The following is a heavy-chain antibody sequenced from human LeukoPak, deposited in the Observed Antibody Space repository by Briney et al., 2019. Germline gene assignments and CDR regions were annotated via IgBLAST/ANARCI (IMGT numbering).Heavy chain of an antibody. J-gene: IGHJ4*02. V-gene: IGHV3-21*01. D-gene: IGHD1-7*01. Sequence: GGSLRLSCAASGFTFSSYSMNWVRQAPGKGLEWVSSISSSSSYIYYADSVKGRFTISRDNAKNSLYLQMNSLRAEDTAVYYCAREVNWNYASQPSDLDYWGQGTLVTVSS. CDR2: ISSSSSYI. CDR1: GFTFSSYS. CDR3: AREVNWNYASQPSDLDY.